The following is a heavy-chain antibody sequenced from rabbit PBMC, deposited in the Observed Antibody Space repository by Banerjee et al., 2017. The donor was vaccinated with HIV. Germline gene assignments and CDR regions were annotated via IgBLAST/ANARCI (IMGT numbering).Heavy chain of an antibody. D-gene: IGHD2-1*01. CDR2: IYAGSSGST. J-gene: IGHJ4*01. CDR1: GFSFSSSYW. Sequence: QSLEESGGDLVKPGASLTLTCTASGFSFSSSYWICWVRQAPGKGLEWIACIYAGSSGSTGYASWAKGRFTISKPSSTTVTLQMTSLTAADTATYFCATSATSDLSMTLWGPGTLVTVS. V-gene: IGHV1S40*01. CDR3: ATSATSDLSMTL.